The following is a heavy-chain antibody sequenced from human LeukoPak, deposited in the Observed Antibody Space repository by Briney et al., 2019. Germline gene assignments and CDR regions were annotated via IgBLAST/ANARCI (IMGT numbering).Heavy chain of an antibody. CDR1: GGSISSGGYY. D-gene: IGHD2-2*01. V-gene: IGHV4-61*08. J-gene: IGHJ4*02. CDR2: IYYSGST. CDR3: ARGARYCSSTSCLNFDY. Sequence: PSETLSLTCTVSGGSISSGGYYWSWIRQHPGKGLEWIGYIYYSGSTNYNPSLKSRVTISVDTSKNQFSLKLSSVTAADTAVYYCARGARYCSSTSCLNFDYWGQGTLVTVSS.